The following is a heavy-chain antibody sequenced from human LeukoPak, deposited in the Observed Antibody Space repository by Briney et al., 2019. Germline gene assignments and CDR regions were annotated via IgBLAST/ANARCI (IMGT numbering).Heavy chain of an antibody. D-gene: IGHD3-3*01. Sequence: ETLSLTCTVSGGSISSSSYYWGWVRQAPGKGLEWVSYISSSSSTIYYADSVKGRFTISRDNAKNSLYLQMNSLRAEDTAVYYCARDLAIITISEGYWGQGTLVTVSS. V-gene: IGHV3-48*01. J-gene: IGHJ4*02. CDR1: GGSISSSSYY. CDR3: ARDLAIITISEGY. CDR2: ISSSSSTI.